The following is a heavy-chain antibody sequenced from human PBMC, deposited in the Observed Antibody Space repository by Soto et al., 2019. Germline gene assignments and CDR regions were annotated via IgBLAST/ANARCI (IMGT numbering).Heavy chain of an antibody. CDR2: IIPIFETA. J-gene: IGHJ4*02. CDR3: AASDSSSWQHDY. CDR1: GDSFSSYA. V-gene: IGHV1-69*01. D-gene: IGHD6-13*01. Sequence: QVQLVQSGAEMKKPGSSVKVSCKVSGDSFSSYAISWVRQAPGEGLEWVGGIIPIFETANYAQNFQGRGTITAVESRTTAYLEVTRLRPQDTAVFYCAASDSSSWQHDYWGQGTLITVSS.